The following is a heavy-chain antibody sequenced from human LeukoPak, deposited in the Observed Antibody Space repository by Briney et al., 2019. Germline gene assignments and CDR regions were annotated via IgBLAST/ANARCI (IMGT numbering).Heavy chain of an antibody. D-gene: IGHD1-7*01. CDR2: ISWNSGSI. CDR1: GFTFDDYA. J-gene: IGHJ4*02. Sequence: GGSLRLSCAASGFTFDDYAMHWVRQAPGKGLEWVSGISWNSGSIGYADSVKGRFTISRDNAKNSLYLQMNSLRAEDMALYYCAKGSTGTTVDYWGQGTRVTVSS. CDR3: AKGSTGTTVDY. V-gene: IGHV3-9*03.